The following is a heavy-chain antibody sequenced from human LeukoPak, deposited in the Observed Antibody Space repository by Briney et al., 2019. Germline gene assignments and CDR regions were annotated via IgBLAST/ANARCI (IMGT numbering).Heavy chain of an antibody. Sequence: SGTLSLTCTVSGGSISSYYWSWIRQPAGKGLEWIGRIYTSGSTNYNPSLKSRVTMSVDTSKNQFSLKLSSVTAADTAVYYCARDHDYDILTGYYYSFDPWGQGTLVTVSS. J-gene: IGHJ5*02. D-gene: IGHD3-9*01. CDR1: GGSISSYY. CDR3: ARDHDYDILTGYYYSFDP. V-gene: IGHV4-4*07. CDR2: IYTSGST.